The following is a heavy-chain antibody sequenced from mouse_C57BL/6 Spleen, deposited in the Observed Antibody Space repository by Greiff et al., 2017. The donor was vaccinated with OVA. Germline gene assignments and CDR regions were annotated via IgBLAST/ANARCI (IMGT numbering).Heavy chain of an antibody. D-gene: IGHD4-1*01. CDR2: IRNKANGYTT. J-gene: IGHJ4*01. Sequence: EVKLMESGGGLVQPGGSLSLSCAASGFTFTDYYMSWVRQPPGKALEWLGFIRNKANGYTTEYSASVKGRFTISRDNSQSILYLQMNALRAEDSATYYCARLDWDYARDYWGQGTSVTVSS. CDR3: ARLDWDYARDY. V-gene: IGHV7-3*01. CDR1: GFTFTDYY.